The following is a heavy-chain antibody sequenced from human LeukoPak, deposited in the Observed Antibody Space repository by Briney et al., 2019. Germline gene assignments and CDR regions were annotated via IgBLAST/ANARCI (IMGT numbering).Heavy chain of an antibody. CDR1: GFTFSSYS. CDR3: ARDLRSSGYYAFDY. J-gene: IGHJ4*02. Sequence: GGSLRLFCAASGFTFSSYSMNWVRQAPGKGLEWVSSISSSSSYIYYADSVKGRFTTSRDNAKNSLYLQMNSLRAEDTAVYYCARDLRSSGYYAFDYWGQGTLVTVSS. D-gene: IGHD3-22*01. V-gene: IGHV3-21*01. CDR2: ISSSSSYI.